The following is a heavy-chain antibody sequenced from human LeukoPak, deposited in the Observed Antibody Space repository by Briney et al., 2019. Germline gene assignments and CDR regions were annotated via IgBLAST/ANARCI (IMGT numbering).Heavy chain of an antibody. CDR2: IRYDGSNK. V-gene: IGHV3-30*02. J-gene: IGHJ4*02. CDR3: AKDWRRYCSGGSCYICDY. CDR1: GFTFDNYG. Sequence: GGSLRLSCAASGFTFDNYGMHWVRQAPGKGLEWVAFIRYDGSNKYYADSVKGRFTISRDNSKNTLYLQMNSLRAEDTAVYYCAKDWRRYCSGGSCYICDYWGQGTLVTVSS. D-gene: IGHD2-15*01.